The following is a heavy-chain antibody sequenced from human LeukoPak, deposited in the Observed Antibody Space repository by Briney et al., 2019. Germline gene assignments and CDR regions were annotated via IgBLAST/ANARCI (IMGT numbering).Heavy chain of an antibody. D-gene: IGHD6-19*01. Sequence: GGSLRLSCAASGFTFSSYWMSWVRQAPGKGLEWVANMNQDGSEKYYVDSVKGRFTISRDNAGNSLYLQMNSLRAEDTAVYYCARDDSGPDYWGQGTLVTVSS. V-gene: IGHV3-7*01. CDR1: GFTFSSYW. CDR3: ARDDSGPDY. J-gene: IGHJ4*02. CDR2: MNQDGSEK.